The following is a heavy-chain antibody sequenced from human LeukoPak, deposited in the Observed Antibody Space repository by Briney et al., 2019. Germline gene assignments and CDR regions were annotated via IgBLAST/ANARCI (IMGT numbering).Heavy chain of an antibody. CDR3: ARDVSSASFTYYYYYMDV. J-gene: IGHJ6*03. V-gene: IGHV4-39*07. D-gene: IGHD3-16*01. CDR2: IYYSGNT. CDR1: GGSISSSSYY. Sequence: SETLSLTCTVSGGSISSSSYYWGWIRQPPGKGLEWIGSIYYSGNTYYNPSLESRVTVSVDTSMNQFSLRLTSVSPADTAVYYCARDVSSASFTYYYYYMDVWGKGTTVTVSS.